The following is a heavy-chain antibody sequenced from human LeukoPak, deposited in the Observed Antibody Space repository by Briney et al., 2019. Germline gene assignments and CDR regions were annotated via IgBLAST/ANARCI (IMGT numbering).Heavy chain of an antibody. CDR1: GGSVSSGSYY. CDR2: IYYSGST. Sequence: PSETLSLTCTVSGGSVSSGSYYWSWIRQPPGKGLEWIGYIYYSGSTNYNPSLKSRVTISVDTSKNQFSLKLSSVTAADTAVYYCARGTGYYGSGSYPTTRFDPWGQGTLVTVSS. D-gene: IGHD3-10*01. J-gene: IGHJ5*02. V-gene: IGHV4-61*01. CDR3: ARGTGYYGSGSYPTTRFDP.